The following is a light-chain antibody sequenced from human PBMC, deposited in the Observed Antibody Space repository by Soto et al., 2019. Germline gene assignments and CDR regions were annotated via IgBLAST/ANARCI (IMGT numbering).Light chain of an antibody. V-gene: IGKV1-39*01. CDR2: AAS. J-gene: IGKJ4*01. CDR1: QSISSY. CDR3: QHYGYSPPLT. Sequence: DIQMTQSPSSLSASVGDRVTITCRASQSISSYLNWYQQKPGKAPKLLIYAASSLQSGVPSRFSGSGSGTDFTLTISKLEPEDFAVYYCQHYGYSPPLTFGGGTKVEIK.